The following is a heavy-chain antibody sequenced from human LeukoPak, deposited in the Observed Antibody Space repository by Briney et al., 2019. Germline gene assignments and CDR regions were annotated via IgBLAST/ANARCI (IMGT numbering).Heavy chain of an antibody. D-gene: IGHD3-16*01. CDR3: AKLGGQEIYNYYVGV. CDR2: IIDNGDTT. J-gene: IGHJ6*03. V-gene: IGHV3-23*01. Sequence: GGSLRLSCAASGFVFSTYWMTWVRQAPGKGLEWVSGIIDNGDTTYHANSVKGRFTISRDNSKNTLYLQMHSLRAEDTAVYYCAKLGGQEIYNYYVGVWGKGTTVAVSS. CDR1: GFVFSTYW.